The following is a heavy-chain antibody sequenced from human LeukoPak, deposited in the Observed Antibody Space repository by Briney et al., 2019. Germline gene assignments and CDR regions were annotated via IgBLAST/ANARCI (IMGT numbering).Heavy chain of an antibody. J-gene: IGHJ6*02. CDR2: IIPILGIA. Sequence: SVKVSCKASGGTFSSYAISWVRQAPGQGLEWMGRIIPILGIANYAQKFQGRVTITADKSTSTAYMELSSLRSEDTAVYYCAREPTIVRRQYGMDVWGQGTQVNVSS. CDR3: AREPTIVRRQYGMDV. D-gene: IGHD3-10*01. V-gene: IGHV1-69*04. CDR1: GGTFSSYA.